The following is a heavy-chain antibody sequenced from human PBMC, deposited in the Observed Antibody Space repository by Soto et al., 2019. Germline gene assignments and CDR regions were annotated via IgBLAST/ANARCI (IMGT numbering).Heavy chain of an antibody. CDR1: GFNFSSYA. D-gene: IGHD6-13*01. CDR2: ISYDGGKK. Sequence: GGSLRLSCAASGFNFSSYAMHWVRQAPGKGLEWVAVISYDGGKKYYADSVKGRFTISRDNSKNTLYVEMNSLSAEDAAVYYCAREGQPAAGTTPHNWGRGTLVTVSS. V-gene: IGHV3-30*04. J-gene: IGHJ4*02. CDR3: AREGQPAAGTTPHN.